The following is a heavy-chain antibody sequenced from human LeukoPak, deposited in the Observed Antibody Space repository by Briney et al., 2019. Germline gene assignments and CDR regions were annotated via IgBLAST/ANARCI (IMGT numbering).Heavy chain of an antibody. J-gene: IGHJ4*02. V-gene: IGHV3-74*01. CDR2: INTDGTNT. D-gene: IGHD6-6*01. Sequence: GSLRLSFAASGFSFRSYWMHWVRQAPGKGLVWVSRINTDGTNTGYADSVKGRFTISRDNAKNTLYLQMNSLRAEDTAVYYCARGYSSSSPIFDYWGQGTLVTVSS. CDR3: ARGYSSSSPIFDY. CDR1: GFSFRSYW.